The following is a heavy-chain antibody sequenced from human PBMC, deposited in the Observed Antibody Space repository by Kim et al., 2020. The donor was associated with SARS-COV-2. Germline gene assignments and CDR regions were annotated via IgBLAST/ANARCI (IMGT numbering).Heavy chain of an antibody. D-gene: IGHD4-17*01. V-gene: IGHV1-18*01. CDR3: ARDKVVTTVTSDY. J-gene: IGHJ4*02. Sequence: YAQKLQGRVTMTTDTSTSTAYMELRSLRSDDTAVYYCARDKVVTTVTSDYWGQGTLVTVSS.